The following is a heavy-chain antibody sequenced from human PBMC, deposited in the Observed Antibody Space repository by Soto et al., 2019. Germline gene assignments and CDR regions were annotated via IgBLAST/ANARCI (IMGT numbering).Heavy chain of an antibody. J-gene: IGHJ4*02. V-gene: IGHV3-74*01. CDR3: TRDQAYSSAL. CDR2: VNSDGTIT. Sequence: DVQLVESGGGLVQPGGSLRLSCAASGFDFTNAWMHWVRQAPGKGLVWVSHVNSDGTITTYADSVKGRFTISRDNAKNTVFLQMNSLTVEDTAVYYCTRDQAYSSALWGQGTLVTVSS. CDR1: GFDFTNAW. D-gene: IGHD2-21*01.